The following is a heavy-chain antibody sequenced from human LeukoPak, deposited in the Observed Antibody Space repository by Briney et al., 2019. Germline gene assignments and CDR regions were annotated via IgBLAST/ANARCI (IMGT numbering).Heavy chain of an antibody. CDR2: ISGSGGST. CDR1: GFTFSSYA. Sequence: GGSLRLFCSASGFTFSSYAMSWVRQAPGKGREWVSTISGSGGSTYYADSVKGRFTISRDNSKNILYLQMNSLRAADTAVYYCAKGGSGSYLYYFDYWGQGTLVTVSS. D-gene: IGHD3-10*01. J-gene: IGHJ4*02. CDR3: AKGGSGSYLYYFDY. V-gene: IGHV3-23*01.